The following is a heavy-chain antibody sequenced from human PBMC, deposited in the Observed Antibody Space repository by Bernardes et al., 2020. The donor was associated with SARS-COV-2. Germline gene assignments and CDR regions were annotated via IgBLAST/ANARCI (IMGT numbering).Heavy chain of an antibody. J-gene: IGHJ6*02. CDR1: GFTFSRNA. D-gene: IGHD1-1*01. V-gene: IGHV3-23*01. CDR2: ISGSGGST. Sequence: GGSLRLCCAASGFTFSRNAMTWVRQAPGKGLEWLSGISGSGGSTYYADSVKGRFTISRNNSKDTLYLEMSSLKAEDTAIYYCAKCVQGSYAMDVWGQGTTVTVS. CDR3: AKCVQGSYAMDV.